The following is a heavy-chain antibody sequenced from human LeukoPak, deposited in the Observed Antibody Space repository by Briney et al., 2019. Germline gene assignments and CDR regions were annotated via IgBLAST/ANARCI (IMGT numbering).Heavy chain of an antibody. V-gene: IGHV3-23*01. Sequence: GASLRLSCAASGFTFSSYAMSWVRQAPGKGLEWASAISGSGGSTYYADSVKGRFTISRDNSKNTLYLQMNSLRAEDTAVYYCAKDYYDSSGYYFNFDYWGQGTLVTVSS. D-gene: IGHD3-22*01. J-gene: IGHJ4*02. CDR1: GFTFSSYA. CDR2: ISGSGGST. CDR3: AKDYYDSSGYYFNFDY.